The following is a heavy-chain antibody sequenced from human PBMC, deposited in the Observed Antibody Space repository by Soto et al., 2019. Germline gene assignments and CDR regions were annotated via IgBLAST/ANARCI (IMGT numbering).Heavy chain of an antibody. CDR2: MYYSGSS. CDR3: ARDGIVGGTIVELDY. J-gene: IGHJ4*02. CDR1: DFSISGSSYY. Sequence: NPAETLSLTCTLSDFSISGSSYYWGGIRQPPGEGLEWIGSMYYSGSSYYNASLQSRVTISVEKSKNQFSLKLSSVTAADTAVYYCARDGIVGGTIVELDYWGQGTLVTVSS. V-gene: IGHV4-39*02. D-gene: IGHD1-26*01.